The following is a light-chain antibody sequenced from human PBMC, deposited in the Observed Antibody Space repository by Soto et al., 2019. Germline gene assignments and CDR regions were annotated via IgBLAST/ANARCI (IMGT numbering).Light chain of an antibody. Sequence: EIVMTQSPATLSVSPGETATLSCRASQSVSSNLAWYQHKAGQAPRLLIYGESTRATGIPARLSGSGSGTEFNLTISRLQSEDFAVYYCQQSDYWPWTCGQGTKVDI. J-gene: IGKJ1*01. CDR2: GES. CDR3: QQSDYWPWT. V-gene: IGKV3-15*01. CDR1: QSVSSN.